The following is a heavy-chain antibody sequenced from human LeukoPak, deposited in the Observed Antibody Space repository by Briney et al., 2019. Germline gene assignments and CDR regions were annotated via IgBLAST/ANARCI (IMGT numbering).Heavy chain of an antibody. Sequence: ASVKVSCKASGGTFTSYTISCGRQAPGQGLEWMGRIIPIFDIANYAQKLQGRVTITADKSTSTAYMELSSLRSEDTAVFYCARGHQPPYYGMDVWGQGTTVTVSS. CDR3: ARGHQPPYYGMDV. V-gene: IGHV1-69*02. J-gene: IGHJ6*02. CDR1: GGTFTSYT. CDR2: IIPIFDIA.